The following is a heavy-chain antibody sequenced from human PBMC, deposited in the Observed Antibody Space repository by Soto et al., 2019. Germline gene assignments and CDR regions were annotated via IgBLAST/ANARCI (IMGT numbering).Heavy chain of an antibody. D-gene: IGHD5-12*01. Sequence: QVQLQESGPGLVKPSETLSLTCTVSGGSITSYYWSWIRQPPGRGLEWIGDVYYSGITNYNPSLKSRLTISVDTSKNQFSLKLTSVTAADTGVYYCARDRRDGYNLGYWGQGILVTVSS. CDR3: ARDRRDGYNLGY. J-gene: IGHJ4*02. CDR2: VYYSGIT. V-gene: IGHV4-59*01. CDR1: GGSITSYY.